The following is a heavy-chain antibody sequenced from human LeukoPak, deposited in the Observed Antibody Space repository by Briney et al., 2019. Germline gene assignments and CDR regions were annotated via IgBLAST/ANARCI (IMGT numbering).Heavy chain of an antibody. CDR1: AFTVSSKY. CDR2: IYSGGST. Sequence: GGSLRLSCVASAFTVSSKYMSWVRQAPGKGLEWVSIIYSGGSTYYADTVKGRFTISRDNSKNTLYLQMNSLRAEDTAVYYCARDLGRVTNFDYWGQGTLVTVSS. V-gene: IGHV3-53*01. D-gene: IGHD3-16*01. J-gene: IGHJ4*02. CDR3: ARDLGRVTNFDY.